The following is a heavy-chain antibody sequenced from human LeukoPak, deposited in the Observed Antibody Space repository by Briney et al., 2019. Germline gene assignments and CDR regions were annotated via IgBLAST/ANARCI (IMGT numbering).Heavy chain of an antibody. CDR2: IYTSGST. CDR3: ARQVAAAGRIHDY. Sequence: SGTLSLTCAVSGGSISSSNWWSWVRPPPGKGLEWIGRIYTSGSTNYNPSLKSRVTISIDTSKNQFSLKLSSVTAADTALYYCARQVAAAGRIHDYWGQGTLVTVSS. V-gene: IGHV4-4*02. D-gene: IGHD6-13*01. CDR1: GGSISSSNW. J-gene: IGHJ4*02.